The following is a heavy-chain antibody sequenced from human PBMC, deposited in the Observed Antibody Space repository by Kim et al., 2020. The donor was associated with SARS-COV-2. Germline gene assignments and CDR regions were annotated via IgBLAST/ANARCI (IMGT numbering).Heavy chain of an antibody. Sequence: ASVKVSCKASGYSFTGYHMHWVRQAPGQGLEWMGRINAHSGDTKYGQTFQGRVSMTRDTSISTVYMELSRLTSDDTAFYYCARARNTNLGMDVWGQGTTVAVSS. V-gene: IGHV1-2*06. CDR1: GYSFTGYH. J-gene: IGHJ6*02. CDR2: INAHSGDT. D-gene: IGHD1-1*01. CDR3: ARARNTNLGMDV.